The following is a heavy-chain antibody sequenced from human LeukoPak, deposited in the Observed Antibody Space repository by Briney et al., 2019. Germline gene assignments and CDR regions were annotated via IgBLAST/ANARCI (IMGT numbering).Heavy chain of an antibody. J-gene: IGHJ4*02. CDR3: ARGRRAPLLWFARGGLGYFDY. CDR1: GYTFTSYD. V-gene: IGHV1-8*01. D-gene: IGHD3-10*01. Sequence: ASVKVSCKASGYTFTSYDINGVRQATGQGLEWMGWMNPNSGNTGYAQKFQGRVTMTRNTSISTAYMELSSLRSEDTAVYYCARGRRAPLLWFARGGLGYFDYWGQGTLVTVSS. CDR2: MNPNSGNT.